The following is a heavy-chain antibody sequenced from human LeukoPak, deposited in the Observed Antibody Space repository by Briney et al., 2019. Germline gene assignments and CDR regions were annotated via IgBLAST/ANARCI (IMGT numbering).Heavy chain of an antibody. Sequence: SETLSLTCTVSGGSISSGSYYWSWIRQPAGKGLEWIGRIYTSGSTNYNPSLKSRVTISVDTSKNQFSLKLSSVSAADTAVYYCATDPFRERFGAFDPWGQGTLVTVSS. J-gene: IGHJ5*02. CDR1: GGSISSGSYY. D-gene: IGHD3-16*01. CDR3: ATDPFRERFGAFDP. V-gene: IGHV4-61*02. CDR2: IYTSGST.